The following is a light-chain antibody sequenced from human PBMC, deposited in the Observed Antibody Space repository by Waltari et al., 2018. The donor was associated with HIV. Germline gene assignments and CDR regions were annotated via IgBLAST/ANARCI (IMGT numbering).Light chain of an antibody. CDR2: RSN. CDR1: TSNIGNNY. CDR3: AAWDDSLGGWV. V-gene: IGLV1-47*01. Sequence: SVLTQPPSASATPGQRVTISCSGSTSNIGNNYVYWYQKLTGTAPKLLIYRSNQRPSGVPDRFSGSKSGTSASLAISGLRSEHEADYYCAAWDDSLGGWVFGGGTKLTVL. J-gene: IGLJ3*02.